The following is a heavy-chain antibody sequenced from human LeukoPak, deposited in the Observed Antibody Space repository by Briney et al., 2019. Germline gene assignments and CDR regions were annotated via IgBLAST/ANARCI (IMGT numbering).Heavy chain of an antibody. CDR1: AYAFSTYW. Sequence: PGGSLRLSCAASAYAFSTYWMHWVRRAPGKGLVWVSRINSDGSSTRYADSVKGRFTISRDNTKNTLYLQMNSLRAEDTAVYYCVRDDSVNFPDAFDIWGQGTMVTVSS. CDR2: INSDGSST. J-gene: IGHJ3*02. D-gene: IGHD5/OR15-5a*01. V-gene: IGHV3-74*01. CDR3: VRDDSVNFPDAFDI.